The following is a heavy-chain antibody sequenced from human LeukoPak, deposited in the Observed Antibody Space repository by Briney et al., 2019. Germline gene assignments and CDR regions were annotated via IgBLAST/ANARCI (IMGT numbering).Heavy chain of an antibody. Sequence: GGSLRLSCAASGFTFSSYSMHWVRQAPGKGLEWVSSIVSTSSFIYYADSLKGRFTVSRDNAKNSLYLQMNSLRAEDTAVYYCARDFCDHWGQGTLVTVSS. CDR2: IVSTSSFI. J-gene: IGHJ5*02. V-gene: IGHV3-21*01. CDR1: GFTFSSYS. CDR3: ARDFCDH. D-gene: IGHD3-3*01.